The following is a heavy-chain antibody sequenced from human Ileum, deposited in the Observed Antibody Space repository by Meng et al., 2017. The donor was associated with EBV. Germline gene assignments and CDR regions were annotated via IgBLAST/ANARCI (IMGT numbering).Heavy chain of an antibody. CDR2: INHSGST. Sequence: QVQLQQWGAGLLKPSXTLXLTCAVYGGSFSGYYWSWIRQPPGKGLEWIGEINHSGSTNYNPSLKSRVTISVDTSKNQFSLKLSSVTAADTAVYFCRHAYCNDDGCTDHWGQGSLVTVSS. D-gene: IGHD2-21*01. V-gene: IGHV4-34*01. CDR1: GGSFSGYY. CDR3: RHAYCNDDGCTDH. J-gene: IGHJ4*02.